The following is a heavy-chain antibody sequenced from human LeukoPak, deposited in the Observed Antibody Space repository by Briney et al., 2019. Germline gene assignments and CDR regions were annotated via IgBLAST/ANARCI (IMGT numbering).Heavy chain of an antibody. CDR3: ASCQVVAATVP. CDR2: ISSSGSTI. D-gene: IGHD2-15*01. CDR1: GFTFSDYH. V-gene: IGHV3-11*04. J-gene: IGHJ4*02. Sequence: GGSLRLSCAASGFTFSDYHMSWIRQAPGKGLEWVSYISSSGSTIYYADPVKGRFTIARDNAKNSLYLQMNSLRAEDTAVYYCASCQVVAATVPWGQGTLVTVSS.